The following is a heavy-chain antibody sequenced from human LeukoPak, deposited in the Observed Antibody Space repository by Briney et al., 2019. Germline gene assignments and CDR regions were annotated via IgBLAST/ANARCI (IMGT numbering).Heavy chain of an antibody. D-gene: IGHD6-13*01. J-gene: IGHJ1*01. CDR1: GFTFDGYA. Sequence: GRSLRLSCAASGFTFDGYAMHWVRQAPGKGLEWVSGISWNSGSIGYADSVKGRFTISRDNAKNSLYLQMNSLRAEDAALYYCAKSVSQQLRYFQHWGQGTLVTVSS. CDR3: AKSVSQQLRYFQH. CDR2: ISWNSGSI. V-gene: IGHV3-9*01.